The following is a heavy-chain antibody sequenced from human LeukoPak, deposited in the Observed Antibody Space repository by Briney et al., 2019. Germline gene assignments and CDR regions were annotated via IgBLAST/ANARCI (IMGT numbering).Heavy chain of an antibody. V-gene: IGHV1-8*01. CDR2: MNPSSGNT. CDR1: GYTFTSYD. J-gene: IGHJ4*02. Sequence: ASVKVSCKASGYTFTSYDINWVRQATGQGLEWMGWMNPSSGNTGYAQKFQGRVTMTRNTSISTAYMELSSLRSEDTAVYYCARAPTRLTIFGVVISLDYWGQGTLVTVSS. CDR3: ARAPTRLTIFGVVISLDY. D-gene: IGHD3-3*01.